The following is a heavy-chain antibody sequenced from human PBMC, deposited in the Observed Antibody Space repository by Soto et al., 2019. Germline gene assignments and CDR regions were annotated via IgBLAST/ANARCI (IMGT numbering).Heavy chain of an antibody. V-gene: IGHV3-21*01. CDR1: EFTVSSNY. CDR3: ARDIRYCSSTSCYTGPYYSYGMDV. D-gene: IGHD2-2*02. Sequence: GSLRLSYAAAEFTVSSNYMSWLRQPARKRVEWVSSSRSSSSYIYYGDSVKGRLTNARDNAKNSLYMQMNSLRAEDTAVYYCARDIRYCSSTSCYTGPYYSYGMDVWGQGTTVTVSS. J-gene: IGHJ6*02. CDR2: SRSSSSYI.